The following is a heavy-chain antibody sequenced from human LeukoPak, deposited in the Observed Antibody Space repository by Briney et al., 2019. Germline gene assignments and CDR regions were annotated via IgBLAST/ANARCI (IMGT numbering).Heavy chain of an antibody. D-gene: IGHD3-3*01. Sequence: GGSLRLSCAASGFTFRGYALSWVRQAPGKGLEWISTISGGGGATYYPDSVKGRFTISRDNAKNSLYLQMNSLRAEDTAVYYCARDQKYYDFWSGYSSHYGMDVWGQGTTVTVSS. CDR2: ISGGGGAT. J-gene: IGHJ6*02. CDR1: GFTFRGYA. V-gene: IGHV3-23*01. CDR3: ARDQKYYDFWSGYSSHYGMDV.